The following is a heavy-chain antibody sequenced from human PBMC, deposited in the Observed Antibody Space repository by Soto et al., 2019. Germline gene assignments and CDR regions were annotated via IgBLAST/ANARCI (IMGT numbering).Heavy chain of an antibody. J-gene: IGHJ5*02. CDR2: IYYSGST. Sequence: TSETLSLTCTVSGGSISSYYWSWIRQPPGKGLEWIGYIYYSGSTNYNPSLKSRVTISVDTSKNQFSLKLSSVTAADTAVYYCARAIYYGSGSYNNWFDPWGQGTLVTVSS. V-gene: IGHV4-59*08. CDR3: ARAIYYGSGSYNNWFDP. CDR1: GGSISSYY. D-gene: IGHD3-10*01.